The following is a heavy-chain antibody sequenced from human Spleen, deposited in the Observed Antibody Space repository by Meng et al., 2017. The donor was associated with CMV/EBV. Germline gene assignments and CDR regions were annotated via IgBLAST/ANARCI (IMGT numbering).Heavy chain of an antibody. Sequence: ASVKVSCKASGYTFTSYDINWVRQASGQGPEWVGWMNTNSGNTGYAQKFQGRVTITRNTSISTAYMELSSLRSEDTAAYYCVRGTGHCSSTSCSSGYWGQEPWSPSPQ. V-gene: IGHV1-8*03. CDR2: MNTNSGNT. CDR1: GYTFTSYD. D-gene: IGHD2-2*01. J-gene: IGHJ4*01. CDR3: VRGTGHCSSTSCSSGY.